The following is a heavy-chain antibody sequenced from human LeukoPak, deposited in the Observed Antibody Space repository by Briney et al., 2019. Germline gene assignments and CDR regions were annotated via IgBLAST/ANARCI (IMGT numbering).Heavy chain of an antibody. J-gene: IGHJ4*02. CDR3: ARGGGSSWCLDC. CDR2: ISTSDTTI. Sequence: PGGSLRLSCAASGFTFSRYKMNWVRQAPGKGLEWVSYISTSDTTIYYADSVKGRFTISRDNAKNSLYLQMNSLRVEDTAVYYCARGGGSSWCLDCWGQGTLVTVSS. D-gene: IGHD6-13*01. CDR1: GFTFSRYK. V-gene: IGHV3-48*03.